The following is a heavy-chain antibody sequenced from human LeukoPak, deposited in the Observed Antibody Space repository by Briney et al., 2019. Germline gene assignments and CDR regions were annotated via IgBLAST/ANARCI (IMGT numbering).Heavy chain of an antibody. D-gene: IGHD6-13*01. J-gene: IGHJ4*02. CDR1: GFNFVSYN. Sequence: GGSLRLSCAASGFNFVSYNMNWVRQAPGKGLEWVSYITTTSSVTYYADSVKGRFTISRDNDDNSLYLLMNSLRAEDTAVYYCARSWGSWSRNPLDFWGQGTLVTVSS. CDR2: ITTTSSVT. V-gene: IGHV3-48*01. CDR3: ARSWGSWSRNPLDF.